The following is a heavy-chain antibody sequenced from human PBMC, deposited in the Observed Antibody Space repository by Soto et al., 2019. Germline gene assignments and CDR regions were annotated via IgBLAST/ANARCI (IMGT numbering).Heavy chain of an antibody. J-gene: IGHJ4*02. CDR1: GYTFSNFW. CDR2: IYPGDYET. CDR3: ARSPRSSPYFDY. V-gene: IGHV5-51*01. Sequence: PGESLKISCQCSGYTFSNFWIAWVRQLPGKGLEWMGIIYPGDYETRYSPSSHGKVTISADRSIGTAYLQWSSLEASDSAFYFCARSPRSSPYFDYWGQGALVTVSS. D-gene: IGHD6-13*01.